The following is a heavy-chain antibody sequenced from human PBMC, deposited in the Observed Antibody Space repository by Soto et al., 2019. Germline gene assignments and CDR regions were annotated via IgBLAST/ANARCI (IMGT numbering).Heavy chain of an antibody. CDR2: IYPADSES. V-gene: IGHV5-51*01. CDR3: ARVIAADIYDSAGSHSLVWYFDL. CDR1: GDNFTTYW. Sequence: GDSRNSSGKGSGDNFTTYWIGWVRQMPGKGLELMANIYPADSESRYIPSFQGQVTISTDNSITTGYLQWCSLKASDTAMYYCARVIAADIYDSAGSHSLVWYFDLWGCGPRSTDSS. D-gene: IGHD3-22*01. J-gene: IGHJ2*01.